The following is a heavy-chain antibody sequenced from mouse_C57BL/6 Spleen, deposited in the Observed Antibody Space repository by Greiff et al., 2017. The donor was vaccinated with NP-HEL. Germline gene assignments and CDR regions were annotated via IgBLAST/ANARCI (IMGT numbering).Heavy chain of an antibody. CDR1: GFSLSTFGMG. D-gene: IGHD1-1*01. V-gene: IGHV8-8*01. CDR2: IWWDDDK. CDR3: ARIGEGSTVVAPYAMDY. Sequence: QVPLKESGPGILQPSQTLSLTCSFSGFSLSTFGMGVGWIRQPSGKGLEWLAHIWWDDDKYYNPALKSRHTISKDTSKNQVFLKIANVDTADTATYYCARIGEGSTVVAPYAMDYWGQGTSVTVSS. J-gene: IGHJ4*01.